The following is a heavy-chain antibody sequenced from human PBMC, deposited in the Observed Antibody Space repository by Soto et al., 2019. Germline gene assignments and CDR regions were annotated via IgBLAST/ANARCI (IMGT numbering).Heavy chain of an antibody. CDR2: FDPEEGET. V-gene: IGHV1-24*01. CDR3: ATERCSGGGCYASPYGMDV. Sequence: ASVKVSCKVSGYTLTELSMHWVRQAPGKGLVWIVCFDPEEGETIYALKFQGRVTMTEDSLIDTANMELSSPRSEDTAVYYCATERCSGGGCYASPYGMDVWGQGTTVTVSS. D-gene: IGHD2-15*01. CDR1: GYTLTELS. J-gene: IGHJ6*02.